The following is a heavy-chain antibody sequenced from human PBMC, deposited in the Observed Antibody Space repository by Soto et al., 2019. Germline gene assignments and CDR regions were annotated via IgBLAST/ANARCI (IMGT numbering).Heavy chain of an antibody. CDR3: ARHRRFYDILTGYYRGDAFDI. CDR2: IYYSGST. V-gene: IGHV4-39*01. D-gene: IGHD3-9*01. Sequence: QLQLQESGPGLVKPSETLSLTCTVSGGSISSSSYYWGWIRQPPGKGLEWIGSIYYSGSTYYNPSLKSRVTIYVDTSKNQLSLMLSSVTAADTAVYYCARHRRFYDILTGYYRGDAFDIWGQGTMVTVSS. CDR1: GGSISSSSYY. J-gene: IGHJ3*02.